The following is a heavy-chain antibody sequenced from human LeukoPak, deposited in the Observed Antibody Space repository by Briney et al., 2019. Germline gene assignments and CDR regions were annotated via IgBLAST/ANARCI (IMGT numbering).Heavy chain of an antibody. CDR1: GGSISSSSYY. V-gene: IGHV4-39*02. Sequence: SETLSLTCTVSGGSISSSSYYWGWIRQPPGRGLEWIGSIYYSGSTYYNPSLKSRVTISVDTSKNQFSLKLSSVTAADTAVYYCARDPTYGVDAFDIWGQGTVVTVSS. CDR2: IYYSGST. CDR3: ARDPTYGVDAFDI. J-gene: IGHJ3*02. D-gene: IGHD4-17*01.